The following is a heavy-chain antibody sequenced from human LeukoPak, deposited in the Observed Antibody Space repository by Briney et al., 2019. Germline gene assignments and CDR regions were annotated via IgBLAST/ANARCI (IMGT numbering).Heavy chain of an antibody. Sequence: GGSLRLSCAASGFSFTTYWMNWVRQAPGKGLEWVGNINQDGSETNYVDSVKGRFTISRDNAENSLYLQMNSLRAEDTAVYYCAGQGGMQSFDYWGQGILVTVSS. CDR1: GFSFTTYW. CDR2: INQDGSET. J-gene: IGHJ4*02. D-gene: IGHD3-16*01. V-gene: IGHV3-7*01. CDR3: AGQGGMQSFDY.